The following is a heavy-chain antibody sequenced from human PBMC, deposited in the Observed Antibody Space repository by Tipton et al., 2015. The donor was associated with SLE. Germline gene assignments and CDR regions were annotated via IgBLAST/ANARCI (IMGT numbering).Heavy chain of an antibody. CDR1: GFTFSNYA. V-gene: IGHV3-23*01. J-gene: IGHJ6*02. CDR2: ISGSGVNA. Sequence: SLRLSCAASGFTFSNYAMSWVRQAPGRGLEWVSSISGSGVNAHYADSVQGRFTISRDNSKNTLYLEMNSLRDEDTAIYYCAKDQVSDMLYYYYGMDVWGQGTTVTVS. D-gene: IGHD3-9*01. CDR3: AKDQVSDMLYYYYGMDV.